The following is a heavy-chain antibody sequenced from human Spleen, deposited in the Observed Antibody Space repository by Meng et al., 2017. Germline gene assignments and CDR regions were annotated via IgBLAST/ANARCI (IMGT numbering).Heavy chain of an antibody. V-gene: IGHV4-4*02. CDR2: IYHSGST. Sequence: QGDVQGPGQGLGKLSGTLCLACAVSGGSISSSNWWSWVRQPPGKGLEWIGEIYHSGSTNYNPSLKSRVTISVDKSKNQFSLKLSSVTAADTAVYYCARDGVVGAVNWFDPWGQGTLVTV. D-gene: IGHD1-26*01. J-gene: IGHJ5*02. CDR3: ARDGVVGAVNWFDP. CDR1: GGSISSSNW.